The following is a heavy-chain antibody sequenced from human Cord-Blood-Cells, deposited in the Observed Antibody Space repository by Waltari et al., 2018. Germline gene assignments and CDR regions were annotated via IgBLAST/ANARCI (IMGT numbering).Heavy chain of an antibody. Sequence: QVQLQESGPGLVKPSATLSLTCTVSGGSISSYYWSWTRQPAGKGLEWIGRIYNRVATTYTPSLKSRVTMSVDTSTNQFSLKLSSVTAADTAVYYCARAVDFGVVPPNWFDPWGQGTLVTVSS. CDR2: IYNRVAT. CDR3: ARAVDFGVVPPNWFDP. V-gene: IGHV4-4*07. J-gene: IGHJ5*02. D-gene: IGHD3-3*01. CDR1: GGSISSYY.